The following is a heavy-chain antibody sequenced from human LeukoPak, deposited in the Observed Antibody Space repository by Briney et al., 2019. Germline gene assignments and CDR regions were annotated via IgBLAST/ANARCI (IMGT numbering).Heavy chain of an antibody. CDR1: GGSISSGGYS. V-gene: IGHV3-23*01. CDR2: ISGSGGST. D-gene: IGHD2-8*01. CDR3: AKERGKYCTNGVCYASDY. Sequence: ETLSLTCAVSGGSISSGGYSWSWVRQAPGKGLEWVSAISGSGGSTYYADSVKGRFTISRDNSKNTLYLQMNSLRAEDTAVYYCAKERGKYCTNGVCYASDYWGQGTLVTVSS. J-gene: IGHJ4*02.